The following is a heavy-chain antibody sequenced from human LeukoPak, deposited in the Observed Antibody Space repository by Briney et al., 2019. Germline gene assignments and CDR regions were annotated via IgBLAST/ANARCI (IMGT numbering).Heavy chain of an antibody. V-gene: IGHV3-23*01. CDR3: AKDPGVVRGSPIPNWFDP. D-gene: IGHD3-3*01. J-gene: IGHJ5*01. Sequence: GGSLRLSCAASGFTFSIYTMNWVRQAPGKGLEWVSIISGGGSNTNYADSVKGRFTISRDNSKNKLYLQMNSLRVEDTAVYYCAKDPGVVRGSPIPNWFDPWGQGTLVTVSS. CDR2: ISGGGSNT. CDR1: GFTFSIYT.